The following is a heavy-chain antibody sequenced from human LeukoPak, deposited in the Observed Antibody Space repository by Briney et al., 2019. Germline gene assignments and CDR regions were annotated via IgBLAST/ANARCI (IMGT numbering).Heavy chain of an antibody. J-gene: IGHJ4*02. V-gene: IGHV3-23*01. Sequence: GGSLRLSCAASGFTFSSYAMSWVRQAPGKGLEWVSAISGSGGSTYYADSVKGRFTISRDNAKNTLYLQMNSLRAEDTAVYYCARGGVYSSSAPDYWGQGTLVTVSS. CDR1: GFTFSSYA. CDR3: ARGGVYSSSAPDY. D-gene: IGHD6-6*01. CDR2: ISGSGGST.